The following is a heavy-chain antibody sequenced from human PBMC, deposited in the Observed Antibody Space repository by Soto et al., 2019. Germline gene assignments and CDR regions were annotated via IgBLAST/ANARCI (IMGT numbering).Heavy chain of an antibody. CDR3: ARASLAEGPEAY. J-gene: IGHJ4*02. CDR1: GASISSDNR. D-gene: IGHD6-19*01. V-gene: IGHV4-4*02. CDR2: ISQSGTT. Sequence: QVQLQESGPGLVKPSGTLSLTCAVSGASISSDNRWTWVRQPPGEGLEWIGEISQSGTTKYNPSLASRVTISVDKSKIQFSLNLTSVTAADTAVYYCARASLAEGPEAYWGQGILVTVSS.